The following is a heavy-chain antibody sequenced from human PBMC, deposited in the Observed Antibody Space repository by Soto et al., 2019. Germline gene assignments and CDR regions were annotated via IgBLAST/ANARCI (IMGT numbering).Heavy chain of an antibody. V-gene: IGHV1-18*01. CDR1: GYSFHDSG. J-gene: IGHJ4*02. D-gene: IGHD3-3*01. Sequence: QVQLEQSGPEVKKPGASLKVSCKTSGYSFHDSGVTWVRQAPGQGLEWMGWISGKTGATNYAQDLQGRVTMAIDTSTKTVYLEMRSLKSDDTAVYYCARAKRITGDFDYWGQGTLVAVSS. CDR3: ARAKRITGDFDY. CDR2: ISGKTGAT.